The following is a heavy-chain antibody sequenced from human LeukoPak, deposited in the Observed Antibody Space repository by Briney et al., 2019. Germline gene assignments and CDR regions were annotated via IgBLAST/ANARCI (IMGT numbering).Heavy chain of an antibody. CDR3: ARGGEEYCGGDCYDFDY. D-gene: IGHD2-21*02. Sequence: PSETLSLTCTVSGVSISSYYWSWIRQPPGKGMEWIGYIYYSGSTNSNPSLKSRVTISVVTSKNQLPLKLSSVTAADTAVYYCARGGEEYCGGDCYDFDYWGQGTLVTVSS. J-gene: IGHJ4*02. CDR2: IYYSGST. V-gene: IGHV4-59*01. CDR1: GVSISSYY.